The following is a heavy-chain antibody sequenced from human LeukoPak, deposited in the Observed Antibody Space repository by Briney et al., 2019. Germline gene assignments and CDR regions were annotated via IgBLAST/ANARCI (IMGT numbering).Heavy chain of an antibody. Sequence: SETLSLICTDSGGSVSSGDYYWTWIRQPAGKGLEWIGRIYTSGSTSYSPSLKSRVTISLDTSKNQFSLRLSSVTAADTAVYYCARGGELLNYLGQGTLVTVSS. CDR1: GGSVSSGDYY. CDR2: IYTSGST. D-gene: IGHD1-7*01. V-gene: IGHV4-61*02. J-gene: IGHJ4*02. CDR3: ARGGELLNY.